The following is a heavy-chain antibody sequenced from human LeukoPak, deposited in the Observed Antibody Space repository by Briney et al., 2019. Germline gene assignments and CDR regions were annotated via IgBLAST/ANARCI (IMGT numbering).Heavy chain of an antibody. CDR3: ARDHSGYYYDSSGYPDAFDI. J-gene: IGHJ3*02. CDR1: GYTFTSYG. D-gene: IGHD3-22*01. V-gene: IGHV1-18*01. CDR2: ISAYNGNT. Sequence: ASVKVSCKASGYTFTSYGISWVRQAPGQGLEWMGWISAYNGNTNYAQKLQGRVTMTTDTSTSTAYMELRSLRSDDTAVYYCARDHSGYYYDSSGYPDAFDIWGQGTMVTVSS.